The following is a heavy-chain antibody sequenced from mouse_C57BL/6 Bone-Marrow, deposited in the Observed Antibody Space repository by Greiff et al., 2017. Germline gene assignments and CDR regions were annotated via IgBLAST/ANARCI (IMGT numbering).Heavy chain of an antibody. D-gene: IGHD1-1*01. CDR1: GYAFTNYL. Sequence: VQLQPSGAELVRPGTSVKVSCKASGYAFTNYLIEWVKQRPGQGLEWIGVINPGSGGTNYNEKFKGKATLTADKSSSTAYMQLSSLTSEDSAVYFWARDYYGSSYFDYWGQGTTLTVSS. V-gene: IGHV1-54*01. J-gene: IGHJ2*01. CDR3: ARDYYGSSYFDY. CDR2: INPGSGGT.